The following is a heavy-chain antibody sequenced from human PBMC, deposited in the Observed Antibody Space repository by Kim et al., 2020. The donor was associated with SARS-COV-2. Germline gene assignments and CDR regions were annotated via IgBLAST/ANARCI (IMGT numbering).Heavy chain of an antibody. V-gene: IGHV4-59*13. J-gene: IGHJ1*01. CDR1: GASITSYY. CDR3: WRAFCGDDCYSFAAYFQ. D-gene: IGHD2-21*02. Sequence: SETLSLTCSVSGASITSYYWSWIRQPPGKGLEWIGYISDTGSPNYSPPLKNRGTFSVTTSTNLLFLKLKTVTTADTATYYCWRAFCGDDCYSFAAYFQ. CDR2: ISDTGSP.